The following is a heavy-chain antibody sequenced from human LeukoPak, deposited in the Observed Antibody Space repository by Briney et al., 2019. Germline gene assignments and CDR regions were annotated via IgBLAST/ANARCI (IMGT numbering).Heavy chain of an antibody. V-gene: IGHV3-33*01. CDR1: GFTFSSYG. Sequence: GRSLRLSCAASGFTFSSYGMHWVRQAPGKGLEWVAVIWYDGSNKYYADSVKGRFTISRDNSKNTLYLQMNSLRAEDTAVYYCARDYAVTTPYYYGMDVWGQGTTVTVSS. CDR2: IWYDGSNK. CDR3: ARDYAVTTPYYYGMDV. J-gene: IGHJ6*02. D-gene: IGHD4-17*01.